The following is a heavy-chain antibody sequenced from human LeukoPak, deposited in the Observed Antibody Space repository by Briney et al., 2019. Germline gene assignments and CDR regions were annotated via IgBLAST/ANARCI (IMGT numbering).Heavy chain of an antibody. CDR2: INHSGST. Sequence: PSETLSLTCAVYGGSFSGYYWSWIRQPPGKGLEWIGEINHSGSTNYNPSLKSRVTISVDTSKNQFSLKLSSVTAADTAVYYCASLPAVNYYYYGMDVWGQGTTVTVSS. CDR3: ASLPAVNYYYYGMDV. V-gene: IGHV4-34*01. J-gene: IGHJ6*02. CDR1: GGSFSGYY.